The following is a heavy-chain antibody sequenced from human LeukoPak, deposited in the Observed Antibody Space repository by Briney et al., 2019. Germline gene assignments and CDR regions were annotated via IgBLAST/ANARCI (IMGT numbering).Heavy chain of an antibody. D-gene: IGHD2-2*02. Sequence: GGSLRPSCAASGFTFSNSDMSWVRQAPGKGLEWVSGVGSGVSIYYADSVRGRFTISRDNSKNTRYLQLNSLTAEDTAVYYCAKVGGSYTIVWDSWGQGTLVTVSS. CDR2: VGSGVSI. V-gene: IGHV3-23*01. CDR1: GFTFSNSD. J-gene: IGHJ4*02. CDR3: AKVGGSYTIVWDS.